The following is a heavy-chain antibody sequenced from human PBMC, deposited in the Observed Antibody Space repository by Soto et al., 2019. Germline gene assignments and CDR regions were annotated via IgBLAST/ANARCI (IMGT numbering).Heavy chain of an antibody. CDR3: ARGPFYYGSGSYPVYYYYGMDV. D-gene: IGHD3-10*01. CDR2: ISAYNGNT. CDR1: GYTFTSYG. Sequence: QVQLVQSGAEVKKPGASVKVSCKASGYTFTSYGISWVRQAPGQGLEWMGWISAYNGNTNYAQKLQGRVTMTTDTTTSEAYMELRRLRSDDTAVYYCARGPFYYGSGSYPVYYYYGMDVWGQGTTVTVSS. J-gene: IGHJ6*02. V-gene: IGHV1-18*01.